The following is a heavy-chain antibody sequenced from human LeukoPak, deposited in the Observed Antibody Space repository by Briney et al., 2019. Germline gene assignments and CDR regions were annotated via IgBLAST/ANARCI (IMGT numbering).Heavy chain of an antibody. D-gene: IGHD2/OR15-2a*01. J-gene: IGHJ6*04. V-gene: IGHV4-59*01. Sequence: PSETLSLTCTVSGGSISSYYWSWIRQPAGKGVAWMGYIYYSGSTNYKPSLNSRVTISVDTSKNQFSLKLSSVTSADTAVYYCARGRDYDSTTYWGDCYMDVWGKGTTVTVSS. CDR2: IYYSGST. CDR3: ARGRDYDSTTYWGDCYMDV. CDR1: GGSISSYY.